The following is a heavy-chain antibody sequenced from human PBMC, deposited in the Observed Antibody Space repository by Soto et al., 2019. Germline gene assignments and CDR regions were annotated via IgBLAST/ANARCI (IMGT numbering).Heavy chain of an antibody. CDR2: ISGSGRST. Sequence: EVQLLESGGGLVQPGGSLRLSCAASGFSFSSYAMNWVRRAPGKGLEWVSGISGSGRSTYYADSVEGRFTISRDSSTNSMYLHMNSLRAEDTAVYYCAKGGYDSTGSFPPTPLEYRGQGTLVTVSS. CDR3: AKGGYDSTGSFPPTPLEY. V-gene: IGHV3-23*01. CDR1: GFSFSSYA. D-gene: IGHD3-22*01. J-gene: IGHJ4*02.